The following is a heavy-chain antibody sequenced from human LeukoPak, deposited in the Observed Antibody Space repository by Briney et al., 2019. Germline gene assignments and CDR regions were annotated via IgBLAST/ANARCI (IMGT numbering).Heavy chain of an antibody. Sequence: SVKVSCKASGGTFSSYAISWVRQAPGQGLEWMGGIIPIFGTANYAQKFQGRVTITTGESTSTAYMELSSLRSEDTAVYYCARGSSYDFWSGYSRGYYYYMDVWGKGTTVTVSS. D-gene: IGHD3-3*01. CDR1: GGTFSSYA. CDR3: ARGSSYDFWSGYSRGYYYYMDV. V-gene: IGHV1-69*05. J-gene: IGHJ6*03. CDR2: IIPIFGTA.